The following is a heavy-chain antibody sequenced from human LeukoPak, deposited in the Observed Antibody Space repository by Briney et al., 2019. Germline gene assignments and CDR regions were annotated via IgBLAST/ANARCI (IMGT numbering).Heavy chain of an antibody. CDR2: INSNGGGT. CDR3: ARDMTGKRGYFDY. V-gene: IGHV1-46*01. D-gene: IGHD1-20*01. J-gene: IGHJ4*02. CDR1: GYTFTTYY. Sequence: ASVKVSCKASGYTFTTYYMHWVRQAPGQGLEWMGLINSNGGGTGYAQKFQGRVTMTRDTSTSTIYMELSSLKSEDTAVYYCARDMTGKRGYFDYWGQGTLVTVSS.